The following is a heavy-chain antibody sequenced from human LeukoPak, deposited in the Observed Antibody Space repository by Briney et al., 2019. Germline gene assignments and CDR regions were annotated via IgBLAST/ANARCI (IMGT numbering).Heavy chain of an antibody. CDR3: ARVMGYDSSGYYDGFDY. Sequence: GGSLRLSCAASGFTFSSYAMTWVRQAPGKGLEWVSVISGSGGSTYSADSVKGRFTISRDNSKNTLYLQMNSLRAEDTAVYYCARVMGYDSSGYYDGFDYWGQGILVTVSS. V-gene: IGHV3-23*01. CDR1: GFTFSSYA. D-gene: IGHD3-22*01. J-gene: IGHJ4*02. CDR2: ISGSGGST.